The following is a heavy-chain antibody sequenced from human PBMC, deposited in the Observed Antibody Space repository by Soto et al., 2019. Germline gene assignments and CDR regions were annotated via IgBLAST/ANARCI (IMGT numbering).Heavy chain of an antibody. V-gene: IGHV1-18*01. Sequence: QLQLVQSGAEVKKPGASVKVSCKASGYTFTNYGITWVRQAPGQGPEWMGWISAYNGNTDYAQNLQGRVTMTTDTSTSTAYMELRSLRSDDTAIYYCARPQHHIWTDNYTNRFDPWGQGTRVTVSS. CDR3: ARPQHHIWTDNYTNRFDP. D-gene: IGHD3-9*01. CDR1: GYTFTNYG. J-gene: IGHJ5*02. CDR2: ISAYNGNT.